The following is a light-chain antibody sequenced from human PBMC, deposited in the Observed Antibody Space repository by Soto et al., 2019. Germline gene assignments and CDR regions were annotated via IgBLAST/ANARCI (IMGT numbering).Light chain of an antibody. Sequence: QSALTQPASVSGSPGQSITISCTGTSSDIGDYDYVSWYQHLPGKAPKLLIYGNSNRPSGVPDRFSGSKSGTSASLAITGLQAEDEADYYCQSYDSSLSGSVFGGGTKVTVL. CDR1: SSDIGDYDY. J-gene: IGLJ2*01. CDR3: QSYDSSLSGSV. CDR2: GNS. V-gene: IGLV2-14*03.